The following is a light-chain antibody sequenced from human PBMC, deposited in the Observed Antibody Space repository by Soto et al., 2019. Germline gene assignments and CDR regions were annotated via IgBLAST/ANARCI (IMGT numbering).Light chain of an antibody. CDR3: QQRSSWLT. CDR2: DAS. V-gene: IGKV3-11*01. CDR1: QSVSSY. Sequence: EIALTQSPATLSLSPGERATLSCRASQSVSSYLAWYQQKPGQAPRLLIYDASNRATGIPARFSGSGSGTDFTLTISSLEPEDFAVYYCQQRSSWLTFGGGTKVDI. J-gene: IGKJ4*01.